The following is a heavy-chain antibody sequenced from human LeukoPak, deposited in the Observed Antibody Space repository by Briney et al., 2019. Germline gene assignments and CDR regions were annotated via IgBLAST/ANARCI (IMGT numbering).Heavy chain of an antibody. Sequence: SETLSLTCAVSGYSISSGYYWGRIRQPPGKGLEWIGSIYHSGSTYYNPSLKSRVTISVDTPKNQFSLKLSSVTAADTAVYYCARISSLAGSSNYWGQGTLVTVSS. D-gene: IGHD3-10*01. J-gene: IGHJ4*02. CDR3: ARISSLAGSSNY. V-gene: IGHV4-38-2*01. CDR1: GYSISSGYY. CDR2: IYHSGST.